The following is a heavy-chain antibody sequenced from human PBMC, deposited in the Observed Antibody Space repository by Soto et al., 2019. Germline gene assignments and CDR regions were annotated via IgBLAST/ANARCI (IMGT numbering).Heavy chain of an antibody. J-gene: IGHJ6*02. CDR2: IIPIFGTA. CDR1: GGTFSSYA. Sequence: SVKVSCKASGGTFSSYAISWVRQAPGQGLEWMGGIIPIFGTANYAQKFQGRVTITADESTSTAYMELSSLRSEDTAVYYCAALGGYSHYYYYGMDVWGQGSTVTVSS. CDR3: AALGGYSHYYYYGMDV. V-gene: IGHV1-69*13. D-gene: IGHD2-15*01.